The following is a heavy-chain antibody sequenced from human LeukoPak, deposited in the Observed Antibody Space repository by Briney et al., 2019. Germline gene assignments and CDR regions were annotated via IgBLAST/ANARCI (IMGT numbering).Heavy chain of an antibody. CDR2: IYYSGST. Sequence: SQTLSLTCTVSGGSISSGGYYWSWIRQHPGKGLEWIGYIYYSGSTYYNPSLKSRVTISVDTSKNQFSLKLSSVTAADTAVYYCARGSGSTPDFDYWGQGTLVTVSS. D-gene: IGHD1-26*01. J-gene: IGHJ4*02. V-gene: IGHV4-31*03. CDR3: ARGSGSTPDFDY. CDR1: GGSISSGGYY.